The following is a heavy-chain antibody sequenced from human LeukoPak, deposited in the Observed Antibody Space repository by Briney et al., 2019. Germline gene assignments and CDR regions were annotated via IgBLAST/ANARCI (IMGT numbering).Heavy chain of an antibody. CDR1: GFTFSSYW. CDR2: INTDGSST. CDR3: ARVALTNTYSFTAARPDAFDI. V-gene: IGHV3-74*01. J-gene: IGHJ3*02. D-gene: IGHD6-6*01. Sequence: GGSLRLSCAASGFTFSSYWMHWVRQAPGKGLVWVSRINTDGSSTSYADFVKGRFTISRDNAKNTLYLQMNSLRAEDTAVYYCARVALTNTYSFTAARPDAFDIWGQGTMVTVSS.